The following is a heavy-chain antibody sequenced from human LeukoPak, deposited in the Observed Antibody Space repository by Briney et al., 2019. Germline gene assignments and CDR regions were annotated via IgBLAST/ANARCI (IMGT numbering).Heavy chain of an antibody. Sequence: ASVKVSCKASGYTFTSYAMNWVRQAPGQGLEWMGWTNTNTGNPTYAQGFTGRFVFSLDTSVSTAYLQISSLKAEDTAVYYCARRDHCSGGSCPDYWGQGTLVTVSS. CDR1: GYTFTSYA. J-gene: IGHJ4*02. CDR2: TNTNTGNP. CDR3: ARRDHCSGGSCPDY. D-gene: IGHD2-15*01. V-gene: IGHV7-4-1*02.